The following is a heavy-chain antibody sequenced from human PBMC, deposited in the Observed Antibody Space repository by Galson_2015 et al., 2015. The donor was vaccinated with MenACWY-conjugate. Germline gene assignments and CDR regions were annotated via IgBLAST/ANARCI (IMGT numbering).Heavy chain of an antibody. CDR3: ARDYYDSSGFS. J-gene: IGHJ5*02. Sequence: SLRLSCAASGFTFSSYWMHWVRQAPGKGLVWVSRINTDGSSSSYADSVKGRFTISRDNAKNTLYLQMNSLRAEDTAVYYCARDYYDSSGFSWGQGTLVTVSS. V-gene: IGHV3-74*01. CDR1: GFTFSSYW. CDR2: INTDGSSS. D-gene: IGHD3-22*01.